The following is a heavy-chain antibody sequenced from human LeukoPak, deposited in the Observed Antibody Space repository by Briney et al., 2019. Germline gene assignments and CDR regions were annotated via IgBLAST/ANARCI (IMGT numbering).Heavy chain of an antibody. CDR3: ARDQSYLPPDLWSDAFDI. CDR1: GYTFTGYY. CDR2: INPSGGST. V-gene: IGHV1-46*01. J-gene: IGHJ3*02. D-gene: IGHD3-10*01. Sequence: ASVKVSCKASGYTFTGYYMHWVRQAPGQGLEWMGIINPSGGSTSYAQKFQGRVTMTRDMSTSTVYMELSSLRSEDTAVYYCARDQSYLPPDLWSDAFDIWGQGTMVTVSS.